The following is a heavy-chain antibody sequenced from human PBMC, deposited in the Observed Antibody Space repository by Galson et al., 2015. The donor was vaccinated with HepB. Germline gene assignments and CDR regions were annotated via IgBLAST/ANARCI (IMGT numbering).Heavy chain of an antibody. J-gene: IGHJ3*02. D-gene: IGHD2-15*01. CDR2: IRSKANSYAT. CDR3: TTDRDIVVVVAALTDGLLANDAFDI. Sequence: QASGKGLEWVGRIRSKANSYATAYAASVKGRFTISRDDSKNTAYLQMNSLKTEDTAVYYCTTDRDIVVVVAALTDGLLANDAFDIWGQGTMVTVSS. V-gene: IGHV3-73*01.